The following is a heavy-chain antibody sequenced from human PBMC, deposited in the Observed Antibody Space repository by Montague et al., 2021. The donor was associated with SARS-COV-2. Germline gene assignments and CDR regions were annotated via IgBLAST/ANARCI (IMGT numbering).Heavy chain of an antibody. Sequence: CAISGDSVSTNSGTWNWVRLSPSRGLEWLGGTYYRSEWYSDYSVSVKSRISINPDTSKNQFSLQLNSVTPEDTAVYYCARAERGSCGDGNCYQYFFDYWGQGTLVTVSS. CDR3: ARAERGSCGDGNCYQYFFDY. D-gene: IGHD2-15*01. V-gene: IGHV6-1*01. CDR1: GDSVSTNSGT. J-gene: IGHJ4*02. CDR2: TYYRSEWYS.